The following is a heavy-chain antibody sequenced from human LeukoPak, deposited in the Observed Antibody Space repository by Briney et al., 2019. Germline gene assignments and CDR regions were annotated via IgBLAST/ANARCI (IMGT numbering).Heavy chain of an antibody. D-gene: IGHD5-12*01. J-gene: IGHJ4*02. CDR2: IIGSTGST. Sequence: GGSLTLSCAPSGFTFSNYAMSWVRQAPGKGLEWVSLIIGSTGSTFYADSVKGRFTISRDNSKNTLYLQMNSLRAEDTAVYYCAKGGYDYVEIGYFDYWGQGTLVTVSS. V-gene: IGHV3-23*01. CDR1: GFTFSNYA. CDR3: AKGGYDYVEIGYFDY.